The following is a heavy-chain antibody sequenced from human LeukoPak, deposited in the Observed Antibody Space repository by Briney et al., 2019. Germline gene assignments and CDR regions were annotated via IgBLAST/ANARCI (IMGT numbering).Heavy chain of an antibody. CDR1: GFTFSSYA. D-gene: IGHD3-10*01. CDR3: AREARPGFYYFDY. V-gene: IGHV3-30*04. CDR2: ISYDGSNK. Sequence: EPGGSLRLSCAASGFTFSSYAMHWVRQAPGKGLEWVAVISYDGSNKYYADSVKGRFTISRDNSKNTLYLQMNSLRAEDTAVYYCAREARPGFYYFDYWGQGTLVTVSS. J-gene: IGHJ4*02.